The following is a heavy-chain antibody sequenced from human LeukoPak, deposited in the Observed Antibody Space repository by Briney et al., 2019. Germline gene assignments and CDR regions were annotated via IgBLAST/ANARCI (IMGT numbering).Heavy chain of an antibody. CDR1: GFTFSSDW. CDR3: ARGSAECTGGYCYLVS. D-gene: IGHD2-8*02. J-gene: IGHJ4*02. V-gene: IGHV3-74*01. Sequence: GGSLRLSCAASGFTFSSDWMHWVRQAPGKGLVWVSRIKSDGSSTRYADSVKGRFTISRDNAKNTLYLQMNSLRAEDTAVYYCARGSAECTGGYCYLVSWGQGTLVTVSS. CDR2: IKSDGSST.